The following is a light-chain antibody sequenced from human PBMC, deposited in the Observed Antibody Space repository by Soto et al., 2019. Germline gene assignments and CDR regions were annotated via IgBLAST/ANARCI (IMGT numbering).Light chain of an antibody. CDR3: QQSYTSSWT. CDR2: AAS. Sequence: IQMTQAPSSLSASVGDRVTLTCRASQSVAGYLNWYQQKPGGAPHLLIYAASTLQSGVPSRFSGSGSGTDFKLTISSLQPEDVATYYCQQSYTSSWTFGTGTKVDIK. CDR1: QSVAGY. V-gene: IGKV1-39*01. J-gene: IGKJ1*01.